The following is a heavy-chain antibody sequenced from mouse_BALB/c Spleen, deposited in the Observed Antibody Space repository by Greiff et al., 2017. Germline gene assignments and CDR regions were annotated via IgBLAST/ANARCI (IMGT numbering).Heavy chain of an antibody. V-gene: IGHV7-3*02. Sequence: EVMLVESGGGLVQPGGSLRLSCATSGFTFTDYYMSWVRQPPGKALEWLGFIRNKANGYTTEYSASVKGRFTISRDNSQSILYLQMNTLRAEDSATYYCAHLGPAGFAYWGQGTLVTVSA. D-gene: IGHD3-3*01. CDR3: AHLGPAGFAY. CDR2: IRNKANGYTT. J-gene: IGHJ3*01. CDR1: GFTFTDYY.